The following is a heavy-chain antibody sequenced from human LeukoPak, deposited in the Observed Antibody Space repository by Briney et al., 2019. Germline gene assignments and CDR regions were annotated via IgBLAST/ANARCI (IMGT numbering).Heavy chain of an antibody. CDR2: IYYSGST. CDR1: GGSISSYY. V-gene: IGHV4-59*01. Sequence: SETLSLTCTVSGGSISSYYWSWIRQPPGKGLEWLGYIYYSGSTNYNPSLKSRVTISVDTSKNQFSLKLSSVTAADTAVYYCARTYYDFWGGYYFDYWGQGTLVTVSS. D-gene: IGHD3-3*01. J-gene: IGHJ4*02. CDR3: ARTYYDFWGGYYFDY.